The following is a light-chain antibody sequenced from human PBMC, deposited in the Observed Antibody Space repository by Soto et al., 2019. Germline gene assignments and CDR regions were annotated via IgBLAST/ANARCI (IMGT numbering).Light chain of an antibody. CDR1: QTVRNNY. J-gene: IGKJ2*01. CDR3: QQFGISPRT. CDR2: DAS. Sequence: VLTQSPGTLSLSPGERTTLSCRASQTVRNNYLPWYQQQPGQAPTLLIYDASNRATGIPDRFSGGGSGTYFTLTVSTLEPEDFAVYYCQQFGISPRTFRQGTKLE. V-gene: IGKV3-20*01.